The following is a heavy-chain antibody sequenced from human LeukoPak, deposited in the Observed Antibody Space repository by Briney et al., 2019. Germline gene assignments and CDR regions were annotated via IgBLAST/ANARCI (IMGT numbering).Heavy chain of an antibody. V-gene: IGHV3-48*01. CDR1: GFTFSSYS. J-gene: IGHJ4*02. CDR2: ISSSSSTI. CDR3: ARGTGRFLEWLLYGDY. Sequence: GGSLRLSCAASGFTFSSYSMNWVRQAPGKGLEWVSYISSSSSTIYYADSVKGRFTISRDNAKNSLYLQMNSLRAEDTAVYYCARGTGRFLEWLLYGDYWGQGTLVTVSS. D-gene: IGHD3-3*01.